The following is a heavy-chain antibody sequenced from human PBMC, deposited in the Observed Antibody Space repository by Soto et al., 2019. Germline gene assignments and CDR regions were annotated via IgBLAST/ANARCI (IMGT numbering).Heavy chain of an antibody. D-gene: IGHD2-21*02. V-gene: IGHV4-39*01. CDR1: GGSISSSSYY. CDR2: IYYSGGT. CDR3: ARPVVTATPRVHYFDY. J-gene: IGHJ4*02. Sequence: SETLSLTCTVSGGSISSSSYYWGWIRQPPGKGLEWIGSIYYSGGTYYNPSLKSRVTISVDTPKNQFSLKLSSVTAADTAVYYCARPVVTATPRVHYFDYWGQGTLVTVSS.